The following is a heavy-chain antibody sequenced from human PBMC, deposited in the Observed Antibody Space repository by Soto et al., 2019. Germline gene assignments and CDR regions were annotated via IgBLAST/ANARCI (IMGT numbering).Heavy chain of an antibody. J-gene: IGHJ4*02. V-gene: IGHV3-30*18. CDR1: GFTFSTYG. CDR3: AKTLIMYSGDSRGRVWVVDY. Sequence: QVQLVESGGGVVQPGRSLRLSCAASGFTFSTYGMHWVRQPPGKALEWVAVISSDGKSEHYADPVKGRFSISRDNSKNSLTVPLNRLRVEDPAASYCAKTLIMYSGDSRGRVWVVDYGGQGDLVSVSS. CDR2: ISSDGKSE. D-gene: IGHD3-22*01.